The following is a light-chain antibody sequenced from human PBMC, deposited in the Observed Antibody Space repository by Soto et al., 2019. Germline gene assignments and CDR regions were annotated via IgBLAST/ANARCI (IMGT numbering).Light chain of an antibody. V-gene: IGKV3-20*01. CDR3: QQSGSSPPT. CDR1: QSVSSSY. CDR2: GAS. J-gene: IGKJ2*01. Sequence: EMVLTQSPDTLSLSPGERATLSCRASQSVSSSYLACYQQKLGQAPRLLIYGASTRATGIPDRFSGSGSGTDFPINVSRLEPEDFAVFYCQQSGSSPPTFGQGTKLEIK.